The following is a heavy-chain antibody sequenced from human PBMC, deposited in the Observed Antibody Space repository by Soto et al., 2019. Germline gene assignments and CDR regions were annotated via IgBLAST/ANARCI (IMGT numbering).Heavy chain of an antibody. CDR3: ARELAAPNTYWFDP. J-gene: IGHJ5*02. CDR1: GGSFSGSY. Sequence: QVQLQQWCAGLLKPSETLSLTCAVYGGSFSGSYWSWIRQPPGKGLEWIGEITHSGNTNYNPSLKSRVTISVDTSRSQFSLKLTSMTAADTAVYYCARELAAPNTYWFDPWGQGTLVTVSS. CDR2: ITHSGNT. V-gene: IGHV4-34*01. D-gene: IGHD1-1*01.